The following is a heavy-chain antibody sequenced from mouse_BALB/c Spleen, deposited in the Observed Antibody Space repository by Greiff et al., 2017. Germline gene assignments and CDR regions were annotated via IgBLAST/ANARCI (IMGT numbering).Heavy chain of an antibody. D-gene: IGHD1-1*01. CDR2: ISYSGST. CDR1: GYSITSDYA. J-gene: IGHJ1*01. CDR3: AHITTVVATYVLSWYFDV. Sequence: EVKLQESGPGLVKPSQSLSLTCTVTGYSITSDYAWNWIRQFPGNKLEWMGYISYSGSTSYNPSLKSRISITRDTSKNQFFLQLNSVTTEDTATYYCAHITTVVATYVLSWYFDVWGAGTTVTVSS. V-gene: IGHV3-2*02.